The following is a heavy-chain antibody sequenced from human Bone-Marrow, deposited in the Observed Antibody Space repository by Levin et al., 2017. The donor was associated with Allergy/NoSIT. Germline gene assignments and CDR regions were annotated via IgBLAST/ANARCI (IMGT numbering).Heavy chain of an antibody. D-gene: IGHD6-13*01. CDR1: GYTFTSFG. CDR3: ACQFYSIAAGPYYYGMDV. V-gene: IGHV1-18*01. Sequence: GESLKISCKASGYTFTSFGISWIRQAPGQGLEWMGWISGYNGNTSYAQKFQGIVTLTTETPTSTAYMEVRRLRDDDTAMYYCACQFYSIAAGPYYYGMDVWGQGTTVIVSS. CDR2: ISGYNGNT. J-gene: IGHJ6*02.